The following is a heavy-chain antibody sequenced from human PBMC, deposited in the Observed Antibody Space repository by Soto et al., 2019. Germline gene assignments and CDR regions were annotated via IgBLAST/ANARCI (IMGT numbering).Heavy chain of an antibody. V-gene: IGHV1-8*01. CDR2: MNPNNGNA. J-gene: IGHJ4*02. Sequence: GASVKVSCKASGFTFITYDFRWVRQAAGQGLEWMGWMNPNNGNAGFAQKFRGRINMTRNTSISTAYLELSSLRSDDSAVYFCARRKERSGPYYLDLWGQGTQVTVS. CDR3: ARRKERSGPYYLDL. CDR1: GFTFITYD. D-gene: IGHD6-25*01.